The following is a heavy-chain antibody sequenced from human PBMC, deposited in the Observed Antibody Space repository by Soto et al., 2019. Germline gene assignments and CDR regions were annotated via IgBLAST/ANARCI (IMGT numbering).Heavy chain of an antibody. Sequence: QVQLQESGPGLVKPSETLSLTCSVSGASIGSFYWTWIRQPLGKGLEWIGYVDHMGRPDYNPSFKGRAAISVDTSKNRVFLNVTSATAADTAVYFCARPHNHGDYVWVDPWGQGTLVTVSS. J-gene: IGHJ5*02. V-gene: IGHV4-59*08. CDR1: GASIGSFY. D-gene: IGHD2-21*01. CDR2: VDHMGRP. CDR3: ARPHNHGDYVWVDP.